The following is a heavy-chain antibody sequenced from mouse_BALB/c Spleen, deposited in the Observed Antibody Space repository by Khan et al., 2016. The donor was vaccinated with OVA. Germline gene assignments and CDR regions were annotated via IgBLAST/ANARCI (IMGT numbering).Heavy chain of an antibody. J-gene: IGHJ2*01. Sequence: QVQLQQSGAELVKPGASVKMSCKASGYTFTSYTMHWVKQRPGQGLEWIGYINPSSGYTKYNQKFKDKATLTADKSSSTAYMQLSSLTSEDSAGYYCARKSTRASYWGQGTTLTVSS. CDR2: INPSSGYT. CDR1: GYTFTSYT. V-gene: IGHV1-4*01. D-gene: IGHD3-1*01. CDR3: ARKSTRASY.